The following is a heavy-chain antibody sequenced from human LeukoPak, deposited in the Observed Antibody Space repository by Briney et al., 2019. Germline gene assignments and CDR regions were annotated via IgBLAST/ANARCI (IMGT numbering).Heavy chain of an antibody. D-gene: IGHD3-10*02. CDR3: AELGITMIGGV. V-gene: IGHV3-48*03. CDR2: ISSSGNTI. CDR1: GFTFRSYE. J-gene: IGHJ6*04. Sequence: GGSLRLSCAASGFTFRSYEMNWVRQAPGKGLEWVSYISSSGNTIYYADSVKGRFTISRDNAKNSLYLQMNNLRAEDTAVYYCAELGITMIGGVWGKGTTVTISS.